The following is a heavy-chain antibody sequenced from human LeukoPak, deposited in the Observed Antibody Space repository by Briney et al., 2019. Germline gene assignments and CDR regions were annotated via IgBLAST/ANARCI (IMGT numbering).Heavy chain of an antibody. Sequence: ASVKVSCKASGYTFTSHGIRWVRQAPGQGLEWMGWINAYNSNTNYAQKLQGRVIMTTDTSTSTAYIELRSLRSDDTAVYYCARIAVTAYYFDYWGQGTLVTVSS. D-gene: IGHD6-19*01. CDR3: ARIAVTAYYFDY. CDR1: GYTFTSHG. V-gene: IGHV1-18*04. CDR2: INAYNSNT. J-gene: IGHJ4*02.